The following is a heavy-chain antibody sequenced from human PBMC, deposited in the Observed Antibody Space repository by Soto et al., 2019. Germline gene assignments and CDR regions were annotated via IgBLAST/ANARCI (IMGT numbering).Heavy chain of an antibody. CDR1: GGSFSGYY. CDR3: ARVLHFWSGHRRFDP. D-gene: IGHD3-3*02. CDR2: INHSGST. J-gene: IGHJ5*02. Sequence: ASETLSLTCAVYGGSFSGYYWSWIRQPPGKGLEWIGEINHSGSTNYNPSLKSRVTISVDTSKNQFSLKLSSVTAADTAVYYCARVLHFWSGHRRFDPWGQGTLVTVSS. V-gene: IGHV4-34*01.